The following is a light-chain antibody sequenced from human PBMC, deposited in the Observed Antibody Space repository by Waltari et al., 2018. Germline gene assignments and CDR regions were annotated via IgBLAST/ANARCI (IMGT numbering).Light chain of an antibody. CDR3: SSYATNRLV. CDR1: SSDVGGYNH. V-gene: IGLV2-14*01. J-gene: IGLJ2*01. CDR2: DVN. Sequence: QSALTQPASVSASPGQSITLSCTGTSSDVGGYNHVPWYQPPPGKAPKLLIYDVNKWPSGVSNRFSGSKSGNTASLTISGLQPEDEAAYYCSSYATNRLVFGGGTKLTVL.